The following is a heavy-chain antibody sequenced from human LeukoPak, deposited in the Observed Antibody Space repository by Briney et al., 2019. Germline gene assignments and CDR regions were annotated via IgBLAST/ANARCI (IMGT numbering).Heavy chain of an antibody. CDR2: ISGSGGST. CDR1: GFXFXSYA. CDR3: AKEHSSWYYFGY. V-gene: IGHV3-23*01. Sequence: GGSLRLSCAASGFXFXSYAMSWVRQAXXXXXXXVSGISGSGGSTYYADSVKGRFTISRDNSKNTLYLQMNSLRAEDTAVYYCAKEHSSWYYFGYWGQGTLVTVSS. D-gene: IGHD6-13*01. J-gene: IGHJ4*02.